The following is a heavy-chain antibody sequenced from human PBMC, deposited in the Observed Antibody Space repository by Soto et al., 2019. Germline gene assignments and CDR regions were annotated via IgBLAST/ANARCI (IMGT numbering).Heavy chain of an antibody. D-gene: IGHD6-19*01. V-gene: IGHV1-18*01. CDR3: ARDSGRDSSGWFGNYYYGMDV. CDR2: ISAYNGNT. Sequence: QVQLVQSGAEVKKPGASVKVSCKASGYTFTSYGISWVRQAPGQGLEWMGWISAYNGNTNYAQKLQGRVTMTTDTSTSTAYMELRRLRSDDTAVYYCARDSGRDSSGWFGNYYYGMDVWGQGTTVTVSS. CDR1: GYTFTSYG. J-gene: IGHJ6*02.